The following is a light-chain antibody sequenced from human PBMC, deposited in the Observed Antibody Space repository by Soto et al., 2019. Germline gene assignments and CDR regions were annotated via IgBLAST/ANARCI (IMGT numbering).Light chain of an antibody. CDR3: QQYKSYWT. CDR2: EAS. V-gene: IGKV1-16*01. Sequence: DIQMTQSPSSLSASVGDRVTITCRASQGISNYLAWYQQKPGKAPKLLIHEASNLHSGVSSRFTGSGSGTDFTLTITSLQPEDFATYYCQQYKSYWTFGQGTRVDLK. CDR1: QGISNY. J-gene: IGKJ1*01.